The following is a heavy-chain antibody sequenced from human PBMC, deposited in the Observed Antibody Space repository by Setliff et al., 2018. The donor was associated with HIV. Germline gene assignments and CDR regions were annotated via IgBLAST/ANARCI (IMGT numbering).Heavy chain of an antibody. CDR1: DSGTYY. CDR3: ARYSPRGYTLTGPY. J-gene: IGHJ4*02. V-gene: IGHV4-4*07. D-gene: IGHD6-25*01. Sequence: SETLSLTCTVSDSGTYYWSWIRQPAGKGLEWIGRVYIRGSPNSNPSLMSRVTTSIDTSKNQFFLRLSSVTAADTAVYYCARYSPRGYTLTGPYWGQGTLVTVSS. CDR2: VYIRGSP.